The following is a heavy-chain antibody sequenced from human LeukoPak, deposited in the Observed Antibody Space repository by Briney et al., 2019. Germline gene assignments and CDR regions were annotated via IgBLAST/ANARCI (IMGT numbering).Heavy chain of an antibody. V-gene: IGHV4-39*07. CDR3: ARDLAVTSYYFDY. CDR1: GGSISSSSYY. J-gene: IGHJ4*02. CDR2: IYYSGST. Sequence: PSETLSLTCTVSGGSISSSSYYWGWIRQPPVKGLEWIGSIYYSGSTYYNPSLKSRVTISVDTSKNQFSLKLSSVTAADTAVYYCARDLAVTSYYFDYWGQGTLVTVSS. D-gene: IGHD2-21*02.